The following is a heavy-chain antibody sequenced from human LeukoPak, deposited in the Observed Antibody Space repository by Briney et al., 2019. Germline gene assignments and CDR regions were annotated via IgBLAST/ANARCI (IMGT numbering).Heavy chain of an antibody. V-gene: IGHV3-7*01. CDR1: GFTFRRYW. D-gene: IGHD3-3*01. CDR2: IKQDGSEK. Sequence: GGSLRLSCAASGFTFRRYWMSWVRQAPGKGLEWVANIKQDGSEKYYVDSVKGRFTISRDNAKNSLYLQMNSLRAEDTAVYYCARDPARYYDFWSGYWGYFDYWGQGTLVTVSS. CDR3: ARDPARYYDFWSGYWGYFDY. J-gene: IGHJ4*02.